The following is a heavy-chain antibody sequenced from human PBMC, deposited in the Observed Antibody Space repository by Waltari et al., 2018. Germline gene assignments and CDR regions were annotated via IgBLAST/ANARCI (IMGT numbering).Heavy chain of an antibody. CDR2: MSPNSGNT. D-gene: IGHD3-16*01. V-gene: IGHV1-8*01. CDR3: ARGHRQPGGRDYYYYMDV. Sequence: QVQLVQSGAEVTQPGASVTVSCRASGYTFTSYAINWVRQATGQGLEWMGWMSPNSGNTGYAQKFQGRVTMTRNTSISTAYMELSSLRSADKAVDYCARGHRQPGGRDYYYYMDVWGKGTTVTVSS. J-gene: IGHJ6*03. CDR1: GYTFTSYA.